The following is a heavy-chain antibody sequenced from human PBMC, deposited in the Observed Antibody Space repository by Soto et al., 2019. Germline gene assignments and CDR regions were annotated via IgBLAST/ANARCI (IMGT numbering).Heavy chain of an antibody. CDR1: GFTFTDYH. V-gene: IGHV3-11*06. Sequence: VQQVDSGGGLVKPGGSLRLSCEASGFTFTDYHMSWIRQAPGKGLEWVALISETASHTVYAESVQGRFSIPRDNARPSVFLQMNSLRSEDTAVYFCARSLRATSPLTFWGQGTPVTVTS. D-gene: IGHD7-27*01. CDR2: ISETASHT. J-gene: IGHJ4*02. CDR3: ARSLRATSPLTF.